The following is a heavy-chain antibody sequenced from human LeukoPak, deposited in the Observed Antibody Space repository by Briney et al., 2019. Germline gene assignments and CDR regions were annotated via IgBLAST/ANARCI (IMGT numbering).Heavy chain of an antibody. CDR2: VYYSGST. CDR3: AGRYYDFWSGYYGPYGMDV. CDR1: GGSVSGYY. V-gene: IGHV4-59*02. J-gene: IGHJ6*02. Sequence: PSETLSLTCVVSGGSVSGYYWGWIRQPPGRGLEWIGYVYYSGSTNYNPSFKSRITISVDTSRNQFSLKLSSVTAADTAVYYCAGRYYDFWSGYYGPYGMDVWGQGTTVTVSS. D-gene: IGHD3-3*01.